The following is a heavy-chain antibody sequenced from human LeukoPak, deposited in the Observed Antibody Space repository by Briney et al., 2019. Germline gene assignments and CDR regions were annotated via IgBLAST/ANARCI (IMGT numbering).Heavy chain of an antibody. CDR1: GYTFTSYD. Sequence: ATVKVSCKASGYTFTSYDINWVRQATGQGLEWMGWMNPNSGNTGYAQKFHGRVTMTRNTSISTAYMELSSLRSEDTAVYYCARDGSGWPGYYYYYYMDVWGKGTPVTVSS. D-gene: IGHD6-19*01. V-gene: IGHV1-8*01. J-gene: IGHJ6*03. CDR2: MNPNSGNT. CDR3: ARDGSGWPGYYYYYYMDV.